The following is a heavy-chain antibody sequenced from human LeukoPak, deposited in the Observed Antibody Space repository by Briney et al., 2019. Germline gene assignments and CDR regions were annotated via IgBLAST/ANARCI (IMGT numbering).Heavy chain of an antibody. Sequence: SETLSLTCAVYGGSFSGYYWSWIRQPPGKGLEWIGEINHSGSTNYNPSLKSRVTISVDTSKNQFSLKLSSVTAADTAVYYCAGVGGIPRGYCSGGSCYPKTNWFDPWGQGTLVTVSS. D-gene: IGHD2-15*01. J-gene: IGHJ5*02. CDR1: GGSFSGYY. CDR3: AGVGGIPRGYCSGGSCYPKTNWFDP. V-gene: IGHV4-34*01. CDR2: INHSGST.